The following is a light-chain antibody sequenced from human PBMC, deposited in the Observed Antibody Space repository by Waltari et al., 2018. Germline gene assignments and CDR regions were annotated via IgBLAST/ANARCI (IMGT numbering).Light chain of an antibody. V-gene: IGLV2-23*01. CDR1: SSHVVSYNF. CDR2: AAT. J-gene: IGLJ3*02. CDR3: CSYASTTWV. Sequence: QSALTQPASVSASPGLSIPIPCPAPSSHVVSYNFVSWYQQHPGKAPKLMIYAATKRPSGVSNRFSGSKSGNTASLTISGLQAGDEADYYCCSYASTTWVFGGGTRLTVL.